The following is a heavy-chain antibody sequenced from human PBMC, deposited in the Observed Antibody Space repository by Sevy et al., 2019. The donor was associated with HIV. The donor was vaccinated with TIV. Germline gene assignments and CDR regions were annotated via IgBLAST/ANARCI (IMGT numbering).Heavy chain of an antibody. V-gene: IGHV3-53*01. CDR2: IYSGDST. CDR3: ARLSVSYYDSSGYYTTGNAFDI. Sequence: GGSLRLSCAASGFAVSNNYMSWVRQAPGKGLQWVSVIYSGDSTYYADSVKGRFTISRDNSKNTLYLQMNSLRAEDTAVYYCARLSVSYYDSSGYYTTGNAFDIWGQGTMVTVSS. J-gene: IGHJ3*02. D-gene: IGHD3-22*01. CDR1: GFAVSNNY.